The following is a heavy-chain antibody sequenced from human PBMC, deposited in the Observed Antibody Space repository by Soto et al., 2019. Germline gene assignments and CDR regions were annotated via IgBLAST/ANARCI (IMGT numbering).Heavy chain of an antibody. V-gene: IGHV1-69*01. D-gene: IGHD2-15*01. J-gene: IGHJ6*02. CDR3: ARAPPSCIGGSCYKGSQYYYYHMDV. Sequence: QVQLVQSGADVKKPGSSVKVSCKASGGQFSTYAVSWVRQAPGQGREWMGASIPIFGTRKYTQKFQGRLILTADESTNTAFMELSSLRSEDTAVYYCARAPPSCIGGSCYKGSQYYYYHMDVWVQGTTVTVSS. CDR2: SIPIFGTR. CDR1: GGQFSTYA.